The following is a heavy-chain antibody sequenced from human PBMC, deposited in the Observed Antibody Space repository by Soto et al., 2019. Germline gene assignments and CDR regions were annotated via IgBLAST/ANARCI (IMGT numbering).Heavy chain of an antibody. Sequence: SVKVSCKASGGTFSSYAISWVRQAPVQGLEWMGGIISIFGTANYAQKFQGRVTITADESTSTAYMELSSLRSEDTAVYYCARGGCSSTSCYKGYYYYYGMDVGGQGTTVTVSS. CDR1: GGTFSSYA. J-gene: IGHJ6*02. D-gene: IGHD2-2*02. CDR2: IISIFGTA. V-gene: IGHV1-69*13. CDR3: ARGGCSSTSCYKGYYYYYGMDV.